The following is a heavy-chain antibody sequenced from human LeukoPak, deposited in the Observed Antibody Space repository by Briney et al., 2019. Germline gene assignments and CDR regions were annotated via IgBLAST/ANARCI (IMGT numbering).Heavy chain of an antibody. CDR3: ARDAVLGYCSRTSCYTAFDI. J-gene: IGHJ3*02. Sequence: SETLSLTCTVSGGSISSYYWSWIRQPAGKGLEWIGRIYTSGSTNYNPSLKSRVTMSVDTSKNQFSLKLSSVTAADTAVYYCARDAVLGYCSRTSCYTAFDIWGQGTMVTVSS. D-gene: IGHD2-2*02. V-gene: IGHV4-4*07. CDR1: GGSISSYY. CDR2: IYTSGST.